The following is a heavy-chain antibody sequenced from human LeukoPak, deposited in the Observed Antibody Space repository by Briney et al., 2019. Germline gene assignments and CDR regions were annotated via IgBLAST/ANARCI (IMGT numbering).Heavy chain of an antibody. CDR3: ARGTLGAWGW. Sequence: GGSLRLSCVASGFTFTSYWMSWVRQAPGKGLEWVSSISSSSNYIHYADSVKGRFTISRDNAKNSLYLQMNSLRAEDTAVYFCARGTLGAWGWWGQGTLVTVSS. D-gene: IGHD6-19*01. CDR1: GFTFTSYW. V-gene: IGHV3-21*01. CDR2: ISSSSNYI. J-gene: IGHJ4*02.